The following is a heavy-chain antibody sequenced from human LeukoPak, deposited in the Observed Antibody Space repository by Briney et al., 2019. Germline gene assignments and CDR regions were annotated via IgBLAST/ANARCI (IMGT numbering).Heavy chain of an antibody. Sequence: PGGSLRLSCVLSGFTFSNDWMTWVRQAPAKELEGVANIKRDGSQIHYADSVKGRFTISRDNTRNSLFLQMNSLRVEDTALYYCARDTTRSSGSTYFDALDMWGQGTMVSVSS. CDR3: ARDTTRSSGSTYFDALDM. CDR1: GFTFSNDW. J-gene: IGHJ3*02. CDR2: IKRDGSQI. V-gene: IGHV3-7*01. D-gene: IGHD1-1*01.